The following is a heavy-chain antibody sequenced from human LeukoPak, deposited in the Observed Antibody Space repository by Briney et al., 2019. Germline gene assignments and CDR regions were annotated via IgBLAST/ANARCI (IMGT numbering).Heavy chain of an antibody. CDR2: IRYDGSNK. CDR3: AKDDSSSWYPLDY. CDR1: GFTFSSYG. J-gene: IGHJ4*02. D-gene: IGHD6-13*01. Sequence: GGSLRLSCAASGFTFSSYGMHWARQAPGKGLEWVAFIRYDGSNKYYADSVKGRFTISRDNSKNTLYLQMNSLRAEDTAVYYCAKDDSSSWYPLDYWGQGTLVTVSS. V-gene: IGHV3-30*02.